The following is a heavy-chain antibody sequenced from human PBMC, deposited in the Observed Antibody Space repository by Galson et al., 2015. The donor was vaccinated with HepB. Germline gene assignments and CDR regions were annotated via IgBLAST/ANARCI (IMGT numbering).Heavy chain of an antibody. V-gene: IGHV1-3*04. J-gene: IGHJ6*02. Sequence: QSGAEVKKPGGSLKISCKAAGYSFSSEAMQWVRQAPGQGLEWVGWINTGNGEVRYSKKLQGRVTITRDNSATTAYMDLRNLRFEDSGVYYCARVHRPYGDYSPHGMDAWGQGTTVAVYS. CDR1: GYSFSSEA. CDR3: ARVHRPYGDYSPHGMDA. CDR2: INTGNGEV. D-gene: IGHD2-21*01.